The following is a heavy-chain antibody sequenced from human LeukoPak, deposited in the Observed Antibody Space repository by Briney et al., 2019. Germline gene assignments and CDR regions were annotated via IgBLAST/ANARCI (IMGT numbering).Heavy chain of an antibody. V-gene: IGHV1-46*03. CDR1: GYTFTSYY. CDR3: ARDRGRRDSSGYYRYLY. Sequence: GASVKVSCKASGYTFTSYYMHWVRQAPGQGLEWMGIINPSGGSTSYAQKFQGRVTMTRYTSTSTVYMELSSLRSEDTAVYYCARDRGRRDSSGYYRYLYWGQGTLVTVSS. CDR2: INPSGGST. J-gene: IGHJ4*02. D-gene: IGHD3-22*01.